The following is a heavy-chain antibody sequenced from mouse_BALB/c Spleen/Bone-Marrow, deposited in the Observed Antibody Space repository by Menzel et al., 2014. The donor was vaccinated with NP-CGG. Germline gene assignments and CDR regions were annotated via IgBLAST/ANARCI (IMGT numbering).Heavy chain of an antibody. J-gene: IGHJ1*01. CDR1: GFNINDTY. V-gene: IGHV14-3*02. CDR2: IDPANGNT. D-gene: IGHD2-14*01. Sequence: EVQLQQSGAELVKPGASVKLSCTASGFNINDTYMHWVKQRPEQGLEWIGRIDPANGNTKYDTKFQGKATITADTSFNTAYLQLSSLTSEDTAVYYCANYRYGWYFDVWGAGTTVTVSS. CDR3: ANYRYGWYFDV.